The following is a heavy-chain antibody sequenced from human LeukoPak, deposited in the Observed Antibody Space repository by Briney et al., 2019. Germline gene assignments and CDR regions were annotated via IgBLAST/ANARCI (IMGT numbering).Heavy chain of an antibody. CDR1: GASISGYY. V-gene: IGHV4-59*08. J-gene: IGHJ4*02. CDR3: ARHTVVATSSFDY. Sequence: SETLSLTCGVSGASISGYYWSWIRQPPGKGLEWIAFINYNGHINYNPSLKSRVTISVDTSKTQFSLKLNSVTAADTALYYCARHTVVATSSFDYWGQGTLVTVSS. CDR2: INYNGHI. D-gene: IGHD2-15*01.